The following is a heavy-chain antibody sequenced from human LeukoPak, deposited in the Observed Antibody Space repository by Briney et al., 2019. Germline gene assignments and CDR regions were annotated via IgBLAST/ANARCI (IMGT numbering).Heavy chain of an antibody. V-gene: IGHV3-43*02. CDR1: GFTFDDYA. CDR2: ISGDGDNT. J-gene: IGHJ4*02. Sequence: GGSLRLSCAASGFTFDDYAMHWVRQAPGKGLEWVSLISGDGDNTYYADSVKGRFTITRDNRKNSLYLQMNSLKTEDTALYFCAKDIGYSSGCPGYRGQGTLVTVSS. D-gene: IGHD6-19*01. CDR3: AKDIGYSSGCPGY.